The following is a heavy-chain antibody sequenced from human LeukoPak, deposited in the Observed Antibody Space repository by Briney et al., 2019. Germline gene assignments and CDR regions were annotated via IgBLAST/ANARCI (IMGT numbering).Heavy chain of an antibody. CDR1: GFTFSDYA. V-gene: IGHV3-21*01. D-gene: IGHD3-22*01. Sequence: GGSLRLSCAASGFTFSDYAMNWVRQAPGKGLEWVSSISSSSSYIHYADSVKGRFTISRDNAKNSLYLQMNSLRAEDTAVYYCARFEYYYDSSGSAPFDYWGQGTLVTVSS. CDR3: ARFEYYYDSSGSAPFDY. J-gene: IGHJ4*02. CDR2: ISSSSSYI.